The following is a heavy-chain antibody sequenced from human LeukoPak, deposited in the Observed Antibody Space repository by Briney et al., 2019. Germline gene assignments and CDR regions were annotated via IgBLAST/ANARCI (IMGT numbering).Heavy chain of an antibody. CDR3: ARRDTPSKWYYYIDV. CDR1: GFMFSNYW. Sequence: GGSLRLSCLASGFMFSNYWMAWVRQVPGKGLEWLANIHPDGSDKYYVDSVKGRFTISRDNAKNSLYLRMSSLGAEDTAVYYCARRDTPSKWYYYIDVWGKGTTVRVSS. CDR2: IHPDGSDK. J-gene: IGHJ6*03. V-gene: IGHV3-7*01. D-gene: IGHD2-15*01.